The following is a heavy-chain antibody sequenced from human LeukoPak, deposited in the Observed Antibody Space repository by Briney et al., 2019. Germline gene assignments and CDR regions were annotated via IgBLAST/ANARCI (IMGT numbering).Heavy chain of an antibody. V-gene: IGHV4-34*01. J-gene: IGHJ4*02. CDR2: IDHSGST. CDR1: GGSFSGYY. CDR3: ARASSGWYNGLFY. D-gene: IGHD6-19*01. Sequence: ETLSLTCAVYGGSFSGYYWSWIRQPPGKGLEWIGEIDHSGSTNYNPSLKSRVTISVDTSKNQFSLKLSSVTAADTAVCYCARASSGWYNGLFYWGQGTLVTVSS.